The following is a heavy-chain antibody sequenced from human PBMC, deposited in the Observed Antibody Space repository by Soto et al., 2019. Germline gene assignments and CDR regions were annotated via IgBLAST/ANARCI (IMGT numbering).Heavy chain of an antibody. V-gene: IGHV4-30-2*01. J-gene: IGHJ4*01. CDR1: GDSISRDGSS. CDR2: IYHSGAT. Sequence: QVQLQESGSGLVKPSETLVLTCTVSGDSISRDGSSWSWLRQPPGKGLEWIGYIYHSGATYYNPSLKSRVTTSVDKSKNQFSLRLASVTDADTAVYYCAREMSYYFDSWGHGTLVTVSS. CDR3: AREMSYYFDS.